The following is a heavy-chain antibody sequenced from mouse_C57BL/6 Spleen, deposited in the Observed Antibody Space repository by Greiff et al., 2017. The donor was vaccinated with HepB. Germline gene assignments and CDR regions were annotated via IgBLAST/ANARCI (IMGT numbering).Heavy chain of an antibody. CDR3: ARDYYGSRWYFDV. Sequence: QVQLKQSGAELAKPGASVTLSCKASGYTFTSYWMHWVTQRPGQGLEWIGYINPSSGYTKYNQKFKDKATLTADKSSSTAYMQLSSLTYEDSAVYDCARDYYGSRWYFDVWGTGTTVTVSS. V-gene: IGHV1-7*01. CDR1: GYTFTSYW. CDR2: INPSSGYT. J-gene: IGHJ1*03. D-gene: IGHD1-1*01.